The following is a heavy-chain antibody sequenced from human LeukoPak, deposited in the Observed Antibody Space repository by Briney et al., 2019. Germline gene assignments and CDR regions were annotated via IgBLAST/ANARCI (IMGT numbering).Heavy chain of an antibody. CDR3: ARHRVASAYSSFDY. CDR2: LFNSGVT. V-gene: IGHV4-39*01. Sequence: SETLSLTCTVAGASISSTGYYWGWIRQSPGKRLAWFGSLFNSGVTYYSPSLKSRVSTSVDTSNNHFSLRLTSLTAADTAIYYCARHRVASAYSSFDYWGQGTLVTVSS. CDR1: GASISSTGYY. J-gene: IGHJ4*02. D-gene: IGHD2-15*01.